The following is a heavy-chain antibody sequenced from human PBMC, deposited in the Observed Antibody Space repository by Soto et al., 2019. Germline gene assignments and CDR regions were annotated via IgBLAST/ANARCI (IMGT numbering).Heavy chain of an antibody. CDR2: IIPMFGTA. D-gene: IGHD5-18*01. J-gene: IGHJ4*02. CDR3: ASGIQLWLRRINNGYSG. V-gene: IGHV1-69*13. Sequence: SVKVSCKAPGGTFSTYAISWVRRAPGQGLEWMGGIIPMFGTANYAQRFQDRVTITADESTNTVYMELSSLRSEDTAVYFCASGIQLWLRRINNGYSGWGQGTLVTVSS. CDR1: GGTFSTYA.